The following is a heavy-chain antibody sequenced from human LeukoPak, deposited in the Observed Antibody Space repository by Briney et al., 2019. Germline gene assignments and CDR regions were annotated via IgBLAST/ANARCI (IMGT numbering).Heavy chain of an antibody. CDR2: INHSGST. Sequence: SETLSLTCAVYGGSFSGYYWSWIRQPPGKGLEWIGEINHSGSTNYNPSLKSRVTISVDTSKNQFSLKLSSVTAADTAVYYCARYPDCSGGSCYDGFHFDYWGQGTLVTVSS. CDR1: GGSFSGYY. V-gene: IGHV4-34*01. D-gene: IGHD2-15*01. J-gene: IGHJ4*02. CDR3: ARYPDCSGGSCYDGFHFDY.